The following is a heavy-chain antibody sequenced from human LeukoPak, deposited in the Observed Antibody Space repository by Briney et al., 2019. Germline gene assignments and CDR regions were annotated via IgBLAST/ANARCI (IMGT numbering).Heavy chain of an antibody. J-gene: IGHJ4*02. CDR2: IYYSGST. D-gene: IGHD6-13*01. Sequence: SETLSLTCTVSGGSISSYYWSWIRQPPGKGLKWIGYIYYSGSTNYNPSLKSRVTISVDTSKNQFSLKLSSVTASDTAVYYCANLSWGGSRWYDIDYWGRGTLVTVSS. CDR1: GGSISSYY. CDR3: ANLSWGGSRWYDIDY. V-gene: IGHV4-59*08.